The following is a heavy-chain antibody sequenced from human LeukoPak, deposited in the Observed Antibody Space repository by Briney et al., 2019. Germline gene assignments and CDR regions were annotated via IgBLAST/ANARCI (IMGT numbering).Heavy chain of an antibody. J-gene: IGHJ3*02. D-gene: IGHD2-15*01. CDR1: GFTFSNAW. Sequence: GGSLRLSCAASGFTFSNAWMSWVRQAPGKGLEWVGRIKSKTDGGTTDYAAPVKGRFTISRDDSKNTLYLQMNSLKTEDTAVYYCTGGYCSGGSCYHDAFDIWGQGTMVTVSS. V-gene: IGHV3-15*01. CDR3: TGGYCSGGSCYHDAFDI. CDR2: IKSKTDGGTT.